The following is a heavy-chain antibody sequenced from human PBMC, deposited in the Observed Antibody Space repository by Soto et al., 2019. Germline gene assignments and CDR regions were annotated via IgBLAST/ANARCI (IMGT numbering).Heavy chain of an antibody. Sequence: EVQLLESGGGLVQPGGSLRLSCAASGFTFSSYAMSWVRQAPGKGLEWVSAISGSGGSTYYADSVKGRFTISRENSKNTLYLQMNSLRAEDTAVYYCAKDLATYYYDSSGYYPGDWGQGTLVTVSS. J-gene: IGHJ4*02. D-gene: IGHD3-22*01. CDR3: AKDLATYYYDSSGYYPGD. CDR1: GFTFSSYA. V-gene: IGHV3-23*01. CDR2: ISGSGGST.